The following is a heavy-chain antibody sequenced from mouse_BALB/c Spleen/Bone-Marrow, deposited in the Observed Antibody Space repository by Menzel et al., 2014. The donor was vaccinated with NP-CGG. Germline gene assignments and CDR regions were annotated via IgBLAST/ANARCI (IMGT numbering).Heavy chain of an antibody. D-gene: IGHD2-3*01. CDR1: GFTFSNYG. J-gene: IGHJ4*01. CDR3: ARRDGGPMDY. CDR2: ISSGGSYT. V-gene: IGHV5-6*02. Sequence: EVKLMESGGDLVKPGGSLKLSCAASGFTFSNYGMSWVRQTPDKRLEWVATISSGGSYTYYPDSVEGRFTISRDNAKNTLYLQMSSLKSEDTAMYYCARRDGGPMDYWGQGTSVTVSS.